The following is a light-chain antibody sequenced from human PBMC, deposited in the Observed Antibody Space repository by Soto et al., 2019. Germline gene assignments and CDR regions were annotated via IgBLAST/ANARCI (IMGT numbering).Light chain of an antibody. Sequence: EIVLTQSPATLSLFPGERATLSCRASQSVSSDLAWYQQKPGQAPRLLIYDVSNRATGIPARFSGSGSGTDFTLAITAVEPGDFPVDYCEERTNWPSTFGQGTKLEIK. V-gene: IGKV3-11*01. J-gene: IGKJ2*01. CDR2: DVS. CDR1: QSVSSD. CDR3: EERTNWPST.